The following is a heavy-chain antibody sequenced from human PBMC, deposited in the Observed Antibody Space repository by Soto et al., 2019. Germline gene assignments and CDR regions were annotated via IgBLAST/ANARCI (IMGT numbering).Heavy chain of an antibody. CDR1: GFTFSSYS. Sequence: EVQLVESGGGLVQPGGSLRLSCAASGFTFSSYSMSWVRQAPGKGLELVSSISSTSSYIYYADSVKGRFTISRDNAKNSLYLEMNSLRAEDTAEYYRARVGGDNLAATFDYWGQGTLVTVSS. CDR3: ARVGGDNLAATFDY. V-gene: IGHV3-21*01. J-gene: IGHJ4*02. D-gene: IGHD6-13*01. CDR2: ISSTSSYI.